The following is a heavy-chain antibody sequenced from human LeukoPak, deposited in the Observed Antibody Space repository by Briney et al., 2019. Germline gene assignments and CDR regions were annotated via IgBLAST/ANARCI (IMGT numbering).Heavy chain of an antibody. CDR3: ARDVALEPDY. Sequence: GGSLRLSRAASGFTFSSYSMNWVRQAPGKGLEWVSSISSSSSYIYYADSVKGRFTISRDNAKNSLYLQMNSLRAEDTAVYYCARDVALEPDYWGQGTLVTVSS. V-gene: IGHV3-21*01. CDR2: ISSSSSYI. CDR1: GFTFSSYS. J-gene: IGHJ4*02. D-gene: IGHD3-3*01.